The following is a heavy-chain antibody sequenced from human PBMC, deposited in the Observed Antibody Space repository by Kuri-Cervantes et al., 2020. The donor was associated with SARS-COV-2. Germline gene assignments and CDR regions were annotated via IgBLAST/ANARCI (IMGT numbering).Heavy chain of an antibody. J-gene: IGHJ4*02. Sequence: GESLKISCAASGFTFSSYAMSWVRQAPGKGLEWVSAISGSGGSTYYADSVKGRFTISRDNSKNTLYLQMNSLRAEDTAVHYCAKRPAVVRSFDYWGQGTLVTVSS. CDR2: ISGSGGST. V-gene: IGHV3-23*01. D-gene: IGHD2-15*01. CDR1: GFTFSSYA. CDR3: AKRPAVVRSFDY.